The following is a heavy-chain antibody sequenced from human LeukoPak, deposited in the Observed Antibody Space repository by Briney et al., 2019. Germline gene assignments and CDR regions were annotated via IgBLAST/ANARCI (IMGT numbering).Heavy chain of an antibody. V-gene: IGHV4-4*02. CDR1: GGSISSSAW. Sequence: SETLSLTCAVSGGSISSSAWWSWVRQPPGKGLEWIGEVYHSGSTNYNSFLKSRVTISVDKSKNQFSLKLTSATAADTAVYYCARDLGSSWFEPLDYWGQGILVIISS. CDR3: ARDLGSSWFEPLDY. D-gene: IGHD6-13*01. CDR2: VYHSGST. J-gene: IGHJ4*02.